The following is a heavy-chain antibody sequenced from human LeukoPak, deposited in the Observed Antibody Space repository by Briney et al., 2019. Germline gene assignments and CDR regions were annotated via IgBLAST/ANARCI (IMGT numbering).Heavy chain of an antibody. CDR1: GFTFSSYA. Sequence: GGSLRLSCAASGFTFSSYAMSRVRQAPGKGLEWVSAISGSGGSTYYADSVKGRFTISRDNSKNTLYLQMNSLRAEDTAVYYCAKDSSAFKNFFDYWGQGTLVTVSS. J-gene: IGHJ4*02. V-gene: IGHV3-23*01. CDR3: AKDSSAFKNFFDY. CDR2: ISGSGGST.